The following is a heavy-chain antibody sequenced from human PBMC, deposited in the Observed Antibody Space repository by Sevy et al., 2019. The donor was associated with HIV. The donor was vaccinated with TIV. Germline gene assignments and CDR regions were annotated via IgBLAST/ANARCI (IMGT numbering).Heavy chain of an antibody. J-gene: IGHJ4*02. Sequence: GGSLRLSCAASGFTFSDYYMSWIRQAPGKGLEWISYNSGSGSNTYYAHSVKGRFTISRDNAKNSLYLQMNSLRAEDTAVYYCARDYVGYYYSSSLNYWGQGTLVTVSS. V-gene: IGHV3-11*04. CDR1: GFTFSDYY. D-gene: IGHD3-22*01. CDR3: ARDYVGYYYSSSLNY. CDR2: NSGSGSNT.